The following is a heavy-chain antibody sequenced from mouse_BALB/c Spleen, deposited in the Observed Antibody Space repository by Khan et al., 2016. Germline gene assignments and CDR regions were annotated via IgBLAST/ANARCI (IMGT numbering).Heavy chain of an antibody. CDR1: GFTFFNYW. Sequence: QVQLQQSGAELTRPGASVKLSCKASGFTFFNYWLQWVKQRPGQGLEWIGAIYPGDGDTRYTQKFTGKATLTADKSSSTAYMQLSNLTSEDSAVYYYTSEGRSAWDYWGQGTSVTVSS. D-gene: IGHD6-1*01. CDR3: TSEGRSAWDY. CDR2: IYPGDGDT. V-gene: IGHV1-87*01. J-gene: IGHJ4*01.